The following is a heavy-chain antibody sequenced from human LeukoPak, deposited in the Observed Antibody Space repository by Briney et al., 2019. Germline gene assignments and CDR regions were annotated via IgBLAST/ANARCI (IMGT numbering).Heavy chain of an antibody. CDR3: ARVDEGSGWYAWAVVDY. V-gene: IGHV4-39*01. CDR2: IYYSGST. Sequence: SETLSLTCTVSGGSISSSSYYWGWIRQPPGKGLEWIGSIYYSGSTYYNPSLKSRVTISVDTSKNQFSLKLSSVTAADTAVYYCARVDEGSGWYAWAVVDYWGQGTLVTVSS. CDR1: GGSISSSSYY. J-gene: IGHJ4*02. D-gene: IGHD6-19*01.